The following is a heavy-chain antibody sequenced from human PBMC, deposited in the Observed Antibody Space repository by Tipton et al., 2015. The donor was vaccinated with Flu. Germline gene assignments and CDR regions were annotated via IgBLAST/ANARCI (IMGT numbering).Heavy chain of an antibody. CDR1: GGSISSYY. CDR2: IYYSGST. V-gene: IGHV4-59*01. Sequence: TLSLTCTVSGGSISSYYWSWIRQPPGKGLEWIGYIYYSGSTKYNPFLKSRVTISVDTSKKQFSLKLSSVTAADTAVYYCARDRSRNAFDIWGQGTMVTVSS. J-gene: IGHJ3*02. CDR3: ARDRSRNAFDI.